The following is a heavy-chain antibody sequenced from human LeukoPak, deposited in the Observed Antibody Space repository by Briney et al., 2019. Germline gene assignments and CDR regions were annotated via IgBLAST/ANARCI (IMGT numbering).Heavy chain of an antibody. D-gene: IGHD1-26*01. V-gene: IGHV4-4*07. Sequence: SETLSLTCTVSGVSISSYYWTWIRQPAGKGLEWIGRIYSSGNTNYNPSLERRVTMSIDTSKNQFSLKLISVTAADTAVVYCARERGNLRGDAFDIWGQGTMVTVSS. J-gene: IGHJ3*02. CDR3: ARERGNLRGDAFDI. CDR1: GVSISSYY. CDR2: IYSSGNT.